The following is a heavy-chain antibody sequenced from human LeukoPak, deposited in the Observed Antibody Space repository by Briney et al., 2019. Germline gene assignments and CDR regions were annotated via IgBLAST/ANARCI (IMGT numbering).Heavy chain of an antibody. V-gene: IGHV3-11*01. CDR1: GFTFSDYY. CDR3: AREPISGSRSLDY. CDR2: ISRSGSTI. D-gene: IGHD1-26*01. J-gene: IGHJ4*02. Sequence: GGSLRLSCAASGFTFSDYYMRWIRQAPGKGLEWVSYISRSGSTIYYADSVKGRFTISRDNTKNSLYLQMNSLRAEDTAVYYCAREPISGSRSLDYWGQGTLVTVSS.